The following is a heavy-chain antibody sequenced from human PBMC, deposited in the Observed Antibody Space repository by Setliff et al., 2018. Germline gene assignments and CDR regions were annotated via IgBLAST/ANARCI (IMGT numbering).Heavy chain of an antibody. CDR1: GFTFSSYA. V-gene: IGHV3-23*01. Sequence: GGSLRLSCAASGFTFSSYAMSWVRQAPGKGLEWVSAISGSGCSTYYADSVKGRFTISRDNSKNTLYLQMNSLRAEDTAVYYCAKNAFGVLAWGVNNWFDPWGQGTLVTVSS. D-gene: IGHD3-10*01. CDR3: AKNAFGVLAWGVNNWFDP. J-gene: IGHJ5*02. CDR2: ISGSGCST.